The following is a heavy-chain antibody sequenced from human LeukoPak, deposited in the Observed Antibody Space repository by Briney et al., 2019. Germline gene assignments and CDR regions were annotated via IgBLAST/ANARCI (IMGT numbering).Heavy chain of an antibody. CDR2: ISGSGGST. D-gene: IGHD6-13*01. J-gene: IGHJ4*02. CDR3: ASRPIDLYSSSWYFDY. Sequence: GGSLRLSCAASGFTFSSYAMSLVRQAPGKGLEWVSAISGSGGSTYYADSVKGRFTISRDNSKNTLYLQMNSLRAEDTAVYYCASRPIDLYSSSWYFDYWGQGTLVTVSS. CDR1: GFTFSSYA. V-gene: IGHV3-23*01.